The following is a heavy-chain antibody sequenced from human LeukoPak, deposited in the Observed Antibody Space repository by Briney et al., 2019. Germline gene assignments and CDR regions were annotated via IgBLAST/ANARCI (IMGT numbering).Heavy chain of an antibody. J-gene: IGHJ6*03. CDR3: ARLFHMDV. CDR2: IYTSGST. D-gene: IGHD3-10*01. Sequence: PSQTLSLTCTVSGGSISGGSYYWSSIRQPAGKGLEWIGRIYTSGSTNYNPSLKSRVTISVDTSKNQFSLKLSSVTAADTAVYYCARLFHMDVWGKGTTVTVSS. V-gene: IGHV4-61*02. CDR1: GGSISGGSYY.